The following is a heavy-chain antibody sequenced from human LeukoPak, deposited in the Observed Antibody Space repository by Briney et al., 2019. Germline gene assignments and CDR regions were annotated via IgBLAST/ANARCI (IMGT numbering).Heavy chain of an antibody. Sequence: ASVKVSCKASGYTFTSYAMHWVRQAPGQRLEWMGWINAGNGNTKYSQKFQGRVNITRDTSASTAYMELSSMRSEDTAVYYCARDRNRDSYALNWFDPWGQGNLVTVSS. V-gene: IGHV1-3*01. CDR1: GYTFTSYA. D-gene: IGHD5-18*01. J-gene: IGHJ5*02. CDR2: INAGNGNT. CDR3: ARDRNRDSYALNWFDP.